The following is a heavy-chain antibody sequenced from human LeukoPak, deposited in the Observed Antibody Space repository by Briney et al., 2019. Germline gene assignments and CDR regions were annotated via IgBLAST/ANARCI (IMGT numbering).Heavy chain of an antibody. Sequence: ASVKVSCKASGGTFSSYGISWVRQAPGQGLEWMGGIIPMFGTANYAQKFQGRVTITADESTSTAYMELSSLRSEDTAVYYCARQVVTAIPGYYGMDVWGQGTTVTVSS. CDR2: IIPMFGTA. V-gene: IGHV1-69*13. CDR3: ARQVVTAIPGYYGMDV. CDR1: GGTFSSYG. J-gene: IGHJ6*02. D-gene: IGHD2-21*02.